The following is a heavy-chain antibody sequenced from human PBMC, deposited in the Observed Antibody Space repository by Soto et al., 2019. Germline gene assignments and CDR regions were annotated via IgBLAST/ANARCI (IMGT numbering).Heavy chain of an antibody. CDR3: AREQYCSGGSCYSFDY. CDR1: GFTFNIYA. Sequence: PGGSLRLSCAASGFTFNIYAMSWVRQAPGKGLEWVSYISSSSSTIYYADSVKGRFTISRDNAKNSLYLQMNSLRAEDTAVYYCAREQYCSGGSCYSFDYWGQGTLVTVSS. V-gene: IGHV3-48*01. D-gene: IGHD2-15*01. CDR2: ISSSSSTI. J-gene: IGHJ4*02.